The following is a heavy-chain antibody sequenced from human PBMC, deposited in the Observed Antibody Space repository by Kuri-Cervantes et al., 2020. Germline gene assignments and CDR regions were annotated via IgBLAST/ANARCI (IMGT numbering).Heavy chain of an antibody. CDR2: ISYDGSNK. V-gene: IGHV3-30-3*02. D-gene: IGHD1-26*01. Sequence: GGSLRLSCAASGFTFNSYSMHWVRQAPGKGLEWVAVISYDGSNKYYADSVKGRFTISRDSAKNSLYLQLSSVTAADTAVYYCALGGNFDYWGQGTLVTVSS. J-gene: IGHJ4*02. CDR1: GFTFNSYS. CDR3: ALGGNFDY.